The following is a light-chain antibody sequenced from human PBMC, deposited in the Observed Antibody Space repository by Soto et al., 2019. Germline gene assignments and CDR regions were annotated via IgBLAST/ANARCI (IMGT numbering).Light chain of an antibody. CDR3: QQYNSYST. Sequence: DIQMTQSPSTLSASVGDRVTITCRASQSISSWLAWYQQKPGKAPKLLIYDASSLENGVPSRFSGSGSGTEFTLTIRSLQPDDFETYYCQQYNSYSTFGQGTKVEIK. V-gene: IGKV1-5*01. J-gene: IGKJ1*01. CDR1: QSISSW. CDR2: DAS.